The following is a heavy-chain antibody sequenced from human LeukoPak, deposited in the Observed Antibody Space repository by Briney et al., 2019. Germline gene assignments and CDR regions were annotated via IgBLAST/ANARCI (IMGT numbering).Heavy chain of an antibody. V-gene: IGHV4-38-2*02. J-gene: IGHJ4*02. CDR1: GYSISSGYY. CDR2: IYHSGST. Sequence: SETLSLTCTVSGYSISSGYYWGWIRQPPGKGLEWIGSIYHSGSTYYNPSLKSRVTISVDTSKNQFSLKLNSVTAADTAVYYCARDPLGPDYWGQGTLVTVSS. CDR3: ARDPLGPDY.